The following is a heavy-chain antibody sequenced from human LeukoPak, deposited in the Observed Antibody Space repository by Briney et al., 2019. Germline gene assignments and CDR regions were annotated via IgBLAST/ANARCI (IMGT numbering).Heavy chain of an antibody. CDR2: IYTFGIT. CDR1: GGSISSSY. J-gene: IGHJ4*02. D-gene: IGHD6-13*01. Sequence: SETLSLTCTVSGGSISSSYWSWIRQPAGKGLEWIGHIYTFGITNYIPSLKSRVTMSLDTSKNQFSLKLSSVTAADTAVYYCARVSPHSIAATSRYYFDYWGQGTLVTVSS. V-gene: IGHV4-4*07. CDR3: ARVSPHSIAATSRYYFDY.